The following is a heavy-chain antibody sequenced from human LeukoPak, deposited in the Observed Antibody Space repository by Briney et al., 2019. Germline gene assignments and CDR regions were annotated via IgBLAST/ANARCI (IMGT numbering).Heavy chain of an antibody. CDR1: GGSISSYY. Sequence: SETLSLTCTVSGGSISSYYWSWIRQPAGKGLEWIGRIYTSGSTNYNPSLKSRVTMSVDTSKNQFSLKLSSVTAADTAVYYSAREVPAAIHYYYYYYMDVWGKGTTVTVSS. CDR2: IYTSGST. J-gene: IGHJ6*03. V-gene: IGHV4-4*07. CDR3: AREVPAAIHYYYYYYMDV. D-gene: IGHD2-2*01.